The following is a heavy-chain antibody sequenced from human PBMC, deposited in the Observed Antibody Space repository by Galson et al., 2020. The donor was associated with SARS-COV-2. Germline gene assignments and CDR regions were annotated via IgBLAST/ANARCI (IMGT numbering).Heavy chain of an antibody. CDR3: ARGIRFVVPHIVVVVAVPYYSFGMDV. CDR1: GGSFSDYY. Sequence: SETLSLTCAVYGGSFSDYYRSWIRQSPGMGLEWIGEINNSGHTNYNPSLKSRVTISVDTYKNQFSLKLSSMTAADTAVYYCARGIRFVVPHIVVVVAVPYYSFGMDVWGQGTTVTVSS. D-gene: IGHD2-15*01. J-gene: IGHJ6*02. CDR2: INNSGHT. V-gene: IGHV4-34*01.